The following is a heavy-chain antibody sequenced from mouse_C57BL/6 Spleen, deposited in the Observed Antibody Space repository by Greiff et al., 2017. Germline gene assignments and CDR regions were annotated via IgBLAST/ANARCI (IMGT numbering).Heavy chain of an antibody. D-gene: IGHD1-1*01. CDR3: AREFRSSFAWFAY. CDR2: INPYNGGT. Sequence: EVQLQQSGPVLVKPGASVKMSCKASGYTFTDYYMNWVKQSHGKSLEWIGVINPYNGGTSYNQKFKGKATLTVDKSSSAAYMELNSLTSEDSAVYYCAREFRSSFAWFAYWGQGTLVTVSA. J-gene: IGHJ3*01. CDR1: GYTFTDYY. V-gene: IGHV1-19*01.